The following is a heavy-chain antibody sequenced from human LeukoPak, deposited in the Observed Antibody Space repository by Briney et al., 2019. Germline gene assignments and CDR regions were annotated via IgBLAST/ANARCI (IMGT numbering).Heavy chain of an antibody. CDR1: GGSISSYY. J-gene: IGHJ4*02. CDR2: IYYSGST. CDR3: ARATGYISSGWYGPVDY. V-gene: IGHV4-59*01. D-gene: IGHD6-19*01. Sequence: SETLSLTCTVSGGSISSYYWSWIRQPPGKGLEWIGYIYYSGSTNYNPSLKSRVTISVDTSKNQFSLKLSSVTAAGTAVYYCARATGYISSGWYGPVDYWGQGTLVTVSS.